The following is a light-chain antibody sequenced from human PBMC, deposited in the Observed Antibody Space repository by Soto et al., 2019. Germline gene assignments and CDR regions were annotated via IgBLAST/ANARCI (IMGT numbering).Light chain of an antibody. CDR2: CNT. V-gene: IGLV1-40*01. J-gene: IGLJ2*01. Sequence: QAVLTQSPSVSGAPGQRVTISCTGSSSNIGAGYDVHWYQQLPGTAPKLLIYCNTDRASGVPDRFSGSKSGTSASLAITGLQAEDEADYFCQSYDSSLGVVVFGGGTKLPVL. CDR1: SSNIGAGYD. CDR3: QSYDSSLGVVV.